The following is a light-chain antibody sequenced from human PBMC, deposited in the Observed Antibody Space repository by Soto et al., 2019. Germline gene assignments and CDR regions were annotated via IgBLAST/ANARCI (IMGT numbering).Light chain of an antibody. CDR2: DVS. CDR1: QGISGC. CDR3: QQYDSFSVT. V-gene: IGKV1-5*01. J-gene: IGKJ1*01. Sequence: IQMTQSPSSLPAPPGQKLTTTCRASQGISGCLAWHQQKPGKAPKLLIYDVSALKRGVPPRFSGSGSGTEFTLAISSLQTEDFATYYCQQYDSFSVTFGQGTKVDIK.